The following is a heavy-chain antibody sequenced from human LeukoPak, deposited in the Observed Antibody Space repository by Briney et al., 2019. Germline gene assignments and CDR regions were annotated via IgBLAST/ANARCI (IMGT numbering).Heavy chain of an antibody. J-gene: IGHJ4*02. Sequence: PGGSLRLSCAASGFTFSSYGMSWVRQAPGKGLEWVSAISGSGGSTYYADSVKGRFTISRDNSKNTLYLQMNSLRAEDTAVYYCAKRSSGSREYYFDYWGQGTLVTVSS. CDR3: AKRSSGSREYYFDY. V-gene: IGHV3-23*01. CDR1: GFTFSSYG. D-gene: IGHD3-10*01. CDR2: ISGSGGST.